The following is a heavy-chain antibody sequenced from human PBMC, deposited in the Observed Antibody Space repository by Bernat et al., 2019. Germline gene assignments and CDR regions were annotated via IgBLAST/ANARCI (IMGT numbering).Heavy chain of an antibody. V-gene: IGHV4-30-4*01. D-gene: IGHD3-9*01. CDR2: IYYSGST. J-gene: IGHJ6*02. CDR3: ARGREYYDILTGYSYYYYGMDV. Sequence: QVQLQESGPGLVKPSQTLSLTCTVSGGSISSDDYYWSWIRQPPGKGLEWVGYIYYSGSTYYNPSLKSRVTISVDTSKNQFSLNLTSVTAADTALYFCARGREYYDILTGYSYYYYGMDVWGQGTTVTVAS. CDR1: GGSISSDDYY.